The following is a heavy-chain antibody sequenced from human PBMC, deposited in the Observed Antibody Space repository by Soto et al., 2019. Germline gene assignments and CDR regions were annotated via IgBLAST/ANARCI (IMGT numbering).Heavy chain of an antibody. Sequence: SETLSLTCTVSGGSISSGCYYWSWIRQHPGKGLEWIGYIYYSGSTYYNPSLKSRVTISVDTSKNQFSLKLSSVTAADTAVYYCARGHFSSWSYYYYYYGMDVWGQGTTVTVSS. J-gene: IGHJ6*02. D-gene: IGHD6-13*01. V-gene: IGHV4-31*03. CDR3: ARGHFSSWSYYYYYYGMDV. CDR1: GGSISSGCYY. CDR2: IYYSGST.